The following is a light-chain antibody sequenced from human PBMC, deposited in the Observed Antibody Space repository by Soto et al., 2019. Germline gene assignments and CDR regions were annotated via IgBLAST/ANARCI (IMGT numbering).Light chain of an antibody. CDR2: DAS. J-gene: IGKJ2*01. CDR3: QQCDGLLYT. CDR1: QDITNY. Sequence: DIQMTQSPSSLSASVGDRVTITCQASQDITNYLHWYQQKPGEAPKLLIYDASNLETGVPSRFGGSGSGADFTLTISSLQPEDVATYSCQQCDGLLYTFGQGTKLEVK. V-gene: IGKV1-33*01.